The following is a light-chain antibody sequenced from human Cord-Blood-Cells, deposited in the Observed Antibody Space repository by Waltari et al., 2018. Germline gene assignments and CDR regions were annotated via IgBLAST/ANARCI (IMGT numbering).Light chain of an antibody. CDR1: SSDVGGYNH. Sequence: QSALTQPASVSGSPGQSITISCTGTSSDVGGYNHFSWYQQHPGKAPKLMIYDVSNRPSGVSNRFSGSKSGNTASLTISGLQAEDEADYYCSSYTSSSTLVFGTGTKVTVL. J-gene: IGLJ1*01. CDR2: DVS. CDR3: SSYTSSSTLV. V-gene: IGLV2-14*01.